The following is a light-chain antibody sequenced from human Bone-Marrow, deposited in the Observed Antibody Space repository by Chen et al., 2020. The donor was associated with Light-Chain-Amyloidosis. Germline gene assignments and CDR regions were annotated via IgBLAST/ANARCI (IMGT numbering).Light chain of an antibody. V-gene: IGKV3-15*01. CDR3: QQYINWQT. Sequence: EIVMTQSPATLSVSPGERATLSCRASQSVNRKLAWYQQKPGQAPRLLIYGASTRATGIPARFSGSGSGTEFTLTISSLQSEEFAVDYCQQYINWQTFGQGTKVEIK. J-gene: IGKJ1*01. CDR1: QSVNRK. CDR2: GAS.